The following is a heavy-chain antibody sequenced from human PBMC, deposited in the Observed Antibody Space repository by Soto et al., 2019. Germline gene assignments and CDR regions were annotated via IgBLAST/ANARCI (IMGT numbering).Heavy chain of an antibody. CDR1: GFTFSSYA. Sequence: GGSLRLSCAASGFTFSSYAMSWVRQAPGKGLEWVSAISGSGGSTYYADSVKGRFTISRDNSKNTLYLQMNSLRAEDTAVYYCAKDPVSVYDGRETFDYWGQGTLVTVSS. D-gene: IGHD5-12*01. CDR3: AKDPVSVYDGRETFDY. V-gene: IGHV3-23*01. J-gene: IGHJ4*02. CDR2: ISGSGGST.